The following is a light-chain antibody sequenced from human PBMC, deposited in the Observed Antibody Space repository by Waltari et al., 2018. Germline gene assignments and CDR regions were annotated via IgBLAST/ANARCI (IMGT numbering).Light chain of an antibody. V-gene: IGKV2-30*02. Sequence: DAVLTPSPLSLPVTLGHPAYIPCRPSQSLVQSDGNTYLHWFQQRPGQSPRRLIYKLSTRDSGVPDRFSGSGSGTDFTLKISRVEAEDVGVYYCMQNTDWPYTFGQGTMLEIK. J-gene: IGKJ2*01. CDR1: QSLVQSDGNTY. CDR2: KLS. CDR3: MQNTDWPYT.